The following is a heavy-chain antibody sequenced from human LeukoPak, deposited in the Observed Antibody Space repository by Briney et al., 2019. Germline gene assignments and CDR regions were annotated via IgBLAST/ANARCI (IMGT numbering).Heavy chain of an antibody. D-gene: IGHD3-9*01. V-gene: IGHV1-69*01. J-gene: IGHJ3*02. Sequence: SVKVSCKASRGTFSIYAISWVRQAPGQGLEWMGGIIPIFGTANYAQKFQGRVTITADESTSTAYMELSSLRSEDTAVYYCAAPPLLTGYPYGIWGQGTMVTVSS. CDR2: IIPIFGTA. CDR3: AAPPLLTGYPYGI. CDR1: RGTFSIYA.